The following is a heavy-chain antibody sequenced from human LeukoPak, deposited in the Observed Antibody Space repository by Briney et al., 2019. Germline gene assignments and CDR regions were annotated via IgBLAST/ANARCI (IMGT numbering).Heavy chain of an antibody. CDR3: ARVTITSAFDI. J-gene: IGHJ3*02. CDR1: GFTFSSYE. V-gene: IGHV3-48*03. CDR2: ISSSGSTI. D-gene: IGHD4/OR15-4a*01. Sequence: PGGSLRLSCAASGFTFSSYEMNWVRQAPGKGLEWVSYISSSGSTIYYADSVKGRFTISRDNAKNSLYLQMNSLRAEDTAVYYCARVTITSAFDIWGQGTVVTVSS.